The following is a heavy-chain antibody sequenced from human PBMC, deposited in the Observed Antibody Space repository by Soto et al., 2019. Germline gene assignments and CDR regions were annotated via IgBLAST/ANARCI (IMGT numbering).Heavy chain of an antibody. CDR2: ISSSGTST. Sequence: GGSLRLSCSASGFTFSTYAMSWVRQAPGKGLEWVSTISSSGTSTDYADSVKGRFTISRDGSKNMLFLQMNSLRAGDTAVYYCAKANVAFYFDFWGQGTLVTVSS. CDR1: GFTFSTYA. V-gene: IGHV3-23*01. D-gene: IGHD2-8*01. CDR3: AKANVAFYFDF. J-gene: IGHJ4*02.